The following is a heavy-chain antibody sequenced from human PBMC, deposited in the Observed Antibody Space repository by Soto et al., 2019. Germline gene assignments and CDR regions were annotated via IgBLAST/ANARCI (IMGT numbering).Heavy chain of an antibody. J-gene: IGHJ4*02. Sequence: QLVQSGAEVKKPGSSVKGSCKTSGGTFSNYAISWVRQAPGQGLEWMGGIIPFFGTPNYAQNFQGRVKINAYKSKSTAYMELSSLIPDETAVYYCAKDKSGYYSHFHSWGQGTLVTFSS. CDR1: GGTFSNYA. V-gene: IGHV1-69*06. CDR2: IIPFFGTP. D-gene: IGHD3-3*01. CDR3: AKDKSGYYSHFHS.